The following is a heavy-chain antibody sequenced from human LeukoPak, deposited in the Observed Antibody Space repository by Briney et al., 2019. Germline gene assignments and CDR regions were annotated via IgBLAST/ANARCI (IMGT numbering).Heavy chain of an antibody. CDR1: GYTFTGYY. Sequence: ASVKVSCKASGYTFTGYYMHWVRQAPGQGLEWMGWINPNSGGTNYAQKFQGRVTMTRDKSISTAYMELSRLRSDDTAVYYCARDSAEDYYDSSGYYQSDAFDIWGQGTMVTVSS. V-gene: IGHV1-2*02. CDR2: INPNSGGT. J-gene: IGHJ3*02. CDR3: ARDSAEDYYDSSGYYQSDAFDI. D-gene: IGHD3-22*01.